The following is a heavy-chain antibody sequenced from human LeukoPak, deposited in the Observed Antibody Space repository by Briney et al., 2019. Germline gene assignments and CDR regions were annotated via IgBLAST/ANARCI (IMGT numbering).Heavy chain of an antibody. CDR2: IGFDGSKI. D-gene: IGHD3-9*01. CDR1: GFTFSSYG. CDR3: AKDSDTYGHRHFDR. J-gene: IGHJ4*02. V-gene: IGHV3-30*02. Sequence: PGGSLRLSCVASGFTFSSYGMQWVRQAPGKGLEWVAFIGFDGSKIYYADSVKGRFTISRDNSKNTVNLQMNSLRVEDTAVYYCAKDSDTYGHRHFDRWGQGTLVTVSS.